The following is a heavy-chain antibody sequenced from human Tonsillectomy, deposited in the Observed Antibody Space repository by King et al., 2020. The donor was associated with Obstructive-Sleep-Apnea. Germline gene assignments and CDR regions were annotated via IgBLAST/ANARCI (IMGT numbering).Heavy chain of an antibody. V-gene: IGHV4-31*03. CDR1: GGSISSGGYY. Sequence: VQLQESGPGLVKPSQTLSLTCTVSGGSISSGGYYWSWILQHPGKGLEWIGYIYYSGSTYYNPSLKSRVTISVDTSKNQFSLKLSSVTAADTAVYYCARDRGYDSSGYSYYFDYWGQGTLVTVSS. D-gene: IGHD3-22*01. J-gene: IGHJ4*02. CDR3: ARDRGYDSSGYSYYFDY. CDR2: IYYSGST.